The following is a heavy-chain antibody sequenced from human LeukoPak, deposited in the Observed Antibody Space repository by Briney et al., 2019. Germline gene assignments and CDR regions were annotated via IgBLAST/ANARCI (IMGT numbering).Heavy chain of an antibody. J-gene: IGHJ4*02. CDR1: GGSISSGSYY. D-gene: IGHD6-19*01. Sequence: PSETLSLTCTVPGGSISSGSYYWSWIRQPAGKGLEWVGRFYTSGSTNYNPSIKSRVTISVDTSKNQFSLKLSSVTAADTAVYYCAREEWLAFDYWGQGTLVTVSS. CDR2: FYTSGST. V-gene: IGHV4-61*02. CDR3: AREEWLAFDY.